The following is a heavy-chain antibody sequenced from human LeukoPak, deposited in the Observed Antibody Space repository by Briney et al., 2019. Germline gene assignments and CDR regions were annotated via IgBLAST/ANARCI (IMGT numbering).Heavy chain of an antibody. CDR2: ISSSGSTI. V-gene: IGHV3-11*04. CDR3: ARDRIVGATTPFDY. J-gene: IGHJ4*02. CDR1: GFTFSDYC. Sequence: PGGSLRLSCAASGFTFSDYCMSWIRQAPGKGLEWVSYISSSGSTIYYADSVKGRFTISRDNAKNSLYLQMNSLRAEDTAVYYCARDRIVGATTPFDYWGQGTLVTVSS. D-gene: IGHD1-26*01.